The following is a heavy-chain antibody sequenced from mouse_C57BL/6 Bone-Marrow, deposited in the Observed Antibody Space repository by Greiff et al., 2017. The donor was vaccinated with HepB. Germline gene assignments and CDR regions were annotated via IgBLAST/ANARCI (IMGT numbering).Heavy chain of an antibody. CDR2: IDPETGGT. V-gene: IGHV1-15*01. CDR3: TREEDYEDWFAY. Sequence: QVQLKESGAELVRPGASVTLSCKASGYTFTDYEMHWVKQTPVHGLEWIGAIDPETGGTAYNQKFKGKAILTADKSSSTAYMELRSLTSEDSAVYYCTREEDYEDWFAYWGQGTLVTVSA. D-gene: IGHD2-4*01. J-gene: IGHJ3*01. CDR1: GYTFTDYE.